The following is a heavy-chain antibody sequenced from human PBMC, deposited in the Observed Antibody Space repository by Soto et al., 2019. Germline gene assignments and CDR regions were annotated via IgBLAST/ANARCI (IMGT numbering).Heavy chain of an antibody. CDR2: IIPIFGTA. CDR3: ARQYYYDSSGYPYFDY. V-gene: IGHV1-69*13. J-gene: IGHJ4*02. Sequence: SVKVSCKASGGTFSSYAISWVRQAPGQGLEWMGGIIPIFGTANYAQKFQGRVTITADESTSTAYMELSSLRSEDTAVYYCARQYYYDSSGYPYFDYWGQGXLVTVSS. CDR1: GGTFSSYA. D-gene: IGHD3-22*01.